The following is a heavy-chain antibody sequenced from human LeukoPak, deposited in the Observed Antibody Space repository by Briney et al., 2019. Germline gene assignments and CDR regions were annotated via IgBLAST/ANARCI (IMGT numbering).Heavy chain of an antibody. J-gene: IGHJ6*04. CDR2: ISSSGSTI. V-gene: IGHV3-48*03. CDR1: GFTFTTYN. D-gene: IGHD3-10*02. Sequence: GGSLRLSCAASGFTFTTYNMNWVRQAPGKGLEWVSYISSSGSTIYYADSVKGRFTISRDNAKNSLYLQMNSLRAEDTAVYYCAELGITMIGGVWGKGTTVTISS. CDR3: AELGITMIGGV.